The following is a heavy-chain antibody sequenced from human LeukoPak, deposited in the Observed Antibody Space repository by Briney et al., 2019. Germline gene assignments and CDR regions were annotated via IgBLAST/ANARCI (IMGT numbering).Heavy chain of an antibody. CDR2: INQDGSEK. Sequence: GGSLRLSCAASGFLFSTYWMSWVRQAPGRGLEWVANINQDGSEKSYVDSVKGRFTISRDNAKNSLYLQLNSLRAEDTAVYYCATVGAGNYYAMDVWGQGTTVTVSS. D-gene: IGHD2-2*01. CDR1: GFLFSTYW. CDR3: ATVGAGNYYAMDV. J-gene: IGHJ6*02. V-gene: IGHV3-7*02.